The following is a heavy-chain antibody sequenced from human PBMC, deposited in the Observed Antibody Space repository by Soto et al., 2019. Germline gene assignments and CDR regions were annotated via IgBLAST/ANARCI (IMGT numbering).Heavy chain of an antibody. CDR3: ARALAKGGGSAGFDY. J-gene: IGHJ4*02. CDR2: INPKSGGT. Sequence: QVQLVQSGAEVKKPGASVNVSCKASGYTFTVYYMHWVRQAPGQGLEWMGGINPKSGGTMYPQKFQGRVTMTWDTSISTAYMALTRLRSDDTAVYYCARALAKGGGSAGFDYWGQGTLVTVSS. CDR1: GYTFTVYY. D-gene: IGHD1-26*01. V-gene: IGHV1-2*02.